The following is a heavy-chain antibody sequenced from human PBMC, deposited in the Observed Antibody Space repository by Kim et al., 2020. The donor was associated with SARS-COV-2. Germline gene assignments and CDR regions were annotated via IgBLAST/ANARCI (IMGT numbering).Heavy chain of an antibody. J-gene: IGHJ6*02. V-gene: IGHV3-23*01. CDR1: GFTFSSYA. D-gene: IGHD5-18*01. CDR2: ISGSGGST. CDR3: ARKGEPGIPPEDYYYYGMDV. Sequence: GGSLRLSCAASGFTFSSYAMSWVRQAPGKGLEWVSAISGSGGSTYYADSVKGRFTISRDNSKNTLYLQMNSLRAEDTAVYYCARKGEPGIPPEDYYYYGMDVWGQGTTVTVSS.